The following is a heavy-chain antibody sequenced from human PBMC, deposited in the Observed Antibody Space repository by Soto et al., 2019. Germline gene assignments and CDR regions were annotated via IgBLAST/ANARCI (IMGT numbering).Heavy chain of an antibody. CDR3: AKTGYSSGSYYFDY. CDR2: IYYSGST. V-gene: IGHV4-39*01. J-gene: IGHJ4*02. D-gene: IGHD6-19*01. CDR1: GGSISSSSYY. Sequence: SETLSLTCTVSGGSISSSSYYWGWIRQPPGKGLEWIGSIYYSGSTYYNPSLKSRVTISVDTSKNQFSLKLSSVTAADTAVYYCAKTGYSSGSYYFDYWGQGTLVTSPQ.